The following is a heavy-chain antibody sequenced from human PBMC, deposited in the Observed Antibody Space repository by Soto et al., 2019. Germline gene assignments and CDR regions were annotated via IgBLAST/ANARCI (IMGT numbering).Heavy chain of an antibody. CDR1: GYTLTELS. J-gene: IGHJ4*02. D-gene: IGHD6-19*01. V-gene: IGHV1-24*01. CDR2: FDPEDGET. CDR3: ATDSPLAVAGPFDY. Sequence: ASVKVSCKVSGYTLTELSMHWVRQAPGKGLEWMGGFDPEDGETIYAQKFQGRVTMTEDTSTDTDYMELSSLRSEDTAVYYCATDSPLAVAGPFDYWGQGTLVTVSS.